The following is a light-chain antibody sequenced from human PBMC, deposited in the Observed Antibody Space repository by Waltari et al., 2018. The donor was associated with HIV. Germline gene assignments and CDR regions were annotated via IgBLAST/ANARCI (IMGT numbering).Light chain of an antibody. CDR2: ERN. J-gene: IGLJ2*01. CDR1: PKLDCS. Sequence: SPDLSQSASITVSAAPRVSISCSGPPKLDCSHFWYQKNAGPSPQLIINERNRRPSGVPDRFSASTSGDTATLFITGTQSVDEADYFCQQWDGEFLKFGGGTRLTVL. CDR3: QQWDGEFLK. V-gene: IGLV3-1*01.